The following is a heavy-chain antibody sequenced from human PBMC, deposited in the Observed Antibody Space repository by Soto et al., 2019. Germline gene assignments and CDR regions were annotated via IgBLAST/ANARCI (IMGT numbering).Heavy chain of an antibody. J-gene: IGHJ5*02. CDR1: GGSISSYR. CDR3: GREGGETWDYEAP. V-gene: IGHV4-4*07. D-gene: IGHD1-7*01. Sequence: SETLSLTCTVSGGSISSYRWSLIRQPAGNGLEWIGRLNKYGNTHYNPSLKSRVTVSVDTSRNQFFLTLRSVSASDSGVSHCGREGGETWDYEAPSGQGTQVTVSS. CDR2: LNKYGNT.